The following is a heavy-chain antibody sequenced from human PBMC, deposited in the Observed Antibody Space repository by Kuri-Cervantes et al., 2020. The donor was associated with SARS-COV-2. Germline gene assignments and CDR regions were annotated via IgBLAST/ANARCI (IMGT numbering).Heavy chain of an antibody. V-gene: IGHV3-23*01. CDR1: GITFSSYA. D-gene: IGHD3-10*01. CDR2: ITDDGVST. J-gene: IGHJ4*02. CDR3: VKGSAASRPYYFDS. Sequence: GESLKISCAASGITFSSYAMSWVRQAPGKGLEWVSAITDDGVSTYHADSVKGRFTISRDNSKTTLFLQMNSLRAEDTAVYHCVKGSAASRPYYFDSWGQGTLVTVSS.